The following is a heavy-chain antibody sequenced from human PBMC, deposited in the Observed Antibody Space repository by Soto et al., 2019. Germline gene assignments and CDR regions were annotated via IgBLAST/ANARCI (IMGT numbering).Heavy chain of an antibody. CDR1: GFIFDDYA. J-gene: IGHJ6*02. CDR3: AKDRYSSSAYYYYGMDA. CDR2: ISGNSGSL. V-gene: IGHV3-9*01. Sequence: GGSLRLSCAASGFIFDDYAMHWVRQAPGKGLEWVAVISGNSGSLGYADSVKGRFTISRDNAKNSLYLQMNRLRAEDTALYYCAKDRYSSSAYYYYGMDAWGQGTTVTVSS. D-gene: IGHD6-6*01.